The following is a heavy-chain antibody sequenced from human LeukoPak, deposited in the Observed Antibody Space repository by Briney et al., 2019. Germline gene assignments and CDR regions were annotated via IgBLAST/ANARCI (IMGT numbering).Heavy chain of an antibody. V-gene: IGHV4-38-2*01. CDR1: GYFVSSGYY. CDR2: TYNTGST. J-gene: IGHJ4*02. D-gene: IGHD4-11*01. Sequence: PSETLSLTCGVSGYFVSSGYYWGWIRQPPGKGLEWIGNTYNTGSTYYNPSLKSRVTISVDTSNNQFSLKLSSVTSADTAVYYCASRTTVTNALSFDYWGQGSLVIVSS. CDR3: ASRTTVTNALSFDY.